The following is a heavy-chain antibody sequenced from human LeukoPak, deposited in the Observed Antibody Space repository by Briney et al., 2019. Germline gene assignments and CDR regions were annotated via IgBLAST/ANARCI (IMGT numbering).Heavy chain of an antibody. CDR2: ISSSSSTI. CDR3: ARERSCPHGECFSYFDS. J-gene: IGHJ4*02. CDR1: GFTFSSYS. V-gene: IGHV3-48*04. Sequence: GGSLRLSCAASGFTFSSYSMNWVRQAPGKGLEWVSYISSSSSTIYYADSVKGRFTISRDNAKSSLYLQMNSLRAEDTAVYFCARERSCPHGECFSYFDSWGQGILVTVSS. D-gene: IGHD2-8*01.